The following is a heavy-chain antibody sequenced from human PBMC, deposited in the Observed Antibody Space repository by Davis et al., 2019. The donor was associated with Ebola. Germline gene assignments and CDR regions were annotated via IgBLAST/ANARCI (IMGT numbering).Heavy chain of an antibody. Sequence: GSLRLSCAVYGGSFSGFYWSWIRQSPVKGLEWIGEINHSGATNYNPSLKSRVTVSLDTSKRQFSLKVNSVTAADTAMYYCASSIFGVVVNPYYFDYWSQGTLVTVSS. J-gene: IGHJ4*02. CDR1: GGSFSGFY. D-gene: IGHD3-3*01. V-gene: IGHV4-34*01. CDR3: ASSIFGVVVNPYYFDY. CDR2: INHSGAT.